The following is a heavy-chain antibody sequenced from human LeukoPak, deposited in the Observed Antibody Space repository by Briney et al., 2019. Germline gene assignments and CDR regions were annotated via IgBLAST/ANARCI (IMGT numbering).Heavy chain of an antibody. CDR3: AKEGERGYSYGYGDY. V-gene: IGHV3-23*01. CDR2: ISGSGGST. CDR1: GFTFSSYA. J-gene: IGHJ4*02. D-gene: IGHD5-18*01. Sequence: GGSLRLSCAASGFTFSSYAMSWVRQAPGEGLEWVSAISGSGGSTNYADSVKGRFTISSDNSKTTLYLQLYSPRAEDTAVYSCAKEGERGYSYGYGDYWGQGTLVTVSS.